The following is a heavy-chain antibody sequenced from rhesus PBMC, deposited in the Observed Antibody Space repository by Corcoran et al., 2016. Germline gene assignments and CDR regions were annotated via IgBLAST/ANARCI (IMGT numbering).Heavy chain of an antibody. CDR2: IYGNSAST. D-gene: IGHD6-31*01. J-gene: IGHJ4*01. Sequence: QVQLQQWGGGLVKPSETLSLTCAVYGGSISGYYYWSWIRQPPGKGLEWIGYIYGNSASTNYNPSLKNRVTISKDTSKNQFSLKLSSVTAADTAVYYCARWGIAAAASFDYWGQGVLVTVSS. V-gene: IGHV4-73*01. CDR3: ARWGIAAAASFDY. CDR1: GGSISGYYY.